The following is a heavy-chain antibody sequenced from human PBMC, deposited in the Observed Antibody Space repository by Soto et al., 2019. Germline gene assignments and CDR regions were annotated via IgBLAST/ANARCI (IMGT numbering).Heavy chain of an antibody. D-gene: IGHD5-12*01. J-gene: IGHJ4*02. CDR3: AREGNLGRWLQPLDF. V-gene: IGHV4-59*01. CDR1: GDSISAYS. CDR2: IHYNGNT. Sequence: PSETLSLTCTVSGDSISAYSWSWVRQPPGKGLEWIGNIHYNGNTKYNPSLKSRVSMSVDTSKNQFSLRLISVTVADTAKYFCAREGNLGRWLQPLDFWGQGTLVTGSS.